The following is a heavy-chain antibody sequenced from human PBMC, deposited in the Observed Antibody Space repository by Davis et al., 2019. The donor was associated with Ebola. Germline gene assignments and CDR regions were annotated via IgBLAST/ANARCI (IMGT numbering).Heavy chain of an antibody. Sequence: PSETLSLTCTVSGGSISRYYWSWIRQPPGKGLEWIGYIYYSGSTNYKPSLKSRVTISADTSKNQFSLKLSSVTAADTAVYYCAGLYSSTWYPDYWGQGTLVTVSS. CDR1: GGSISRYY. D-gene: IGHD6-13*01. CDR3: AGLYSSTWYPDY. CDR2: IYYSGST. J-gene: IGHJ4*02. V-gene: IGHV4-59*08.